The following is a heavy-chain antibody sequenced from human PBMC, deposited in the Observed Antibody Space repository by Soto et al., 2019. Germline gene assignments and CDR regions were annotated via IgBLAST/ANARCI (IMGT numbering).Heavy chain of an antibody. CDR3: AKDPDQNYYYDSSGYFH. D-gene: IGHD3-22*01. J-gene: IGHJ4*02. Sequence: GGSLRLSCAASGFTFSSYGTHWVRQAPGKGLEWVAVISYDGSNKYYADSVKGRFTISRDNSKNTLYLQMNSLRAEDTAVYYCAKDPDQNYYYDSSGYFHWGQGTLVTVSS. CDR1: GFTFSSYG. CDR2: ISYDGSNK. V-gene: IGHV3-30*18.